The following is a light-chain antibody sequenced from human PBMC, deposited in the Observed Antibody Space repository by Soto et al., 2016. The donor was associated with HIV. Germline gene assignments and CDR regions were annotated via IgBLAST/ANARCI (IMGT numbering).Light chain of an antibody. J-gene: IGKJ1*01. CDR2: AAS. CDR3: QQLNSYPRT. V-gene: IGKV1-9*01. CDR1: QGINTY. Sequence: DIQLTQSPSFLSASIGDGVTITCRASQGINTYLAWYQQRPGKAPKLLIYAASTLQSGVPLRFSGSGSGTEFTLTISSLQPEDFATYYCQQLNSYPRTFGQGTKVEIK.